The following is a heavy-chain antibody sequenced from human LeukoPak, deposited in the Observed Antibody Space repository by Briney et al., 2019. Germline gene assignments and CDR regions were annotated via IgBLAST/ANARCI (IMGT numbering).Heavy chain of an antibody. CDR2: IKQGGSEK. CDR1: GFTFSSYW. V-gene: IGHV3-7*01. Sequence: PGGSLRLSCAASGFTFSSYWMSWVRQAPGKGLEWVANIKQGGSEKYYVDSVKGRFTISRDNAKNSLYLQMNSLRAEDTAVYYCARKYCGGDCHYYYGMDVWGQGTTVTVSS. J-gene: IGHJ6*02. CDR3: ARKYCGGDCHYYYGMDV. D-gene: IGHD2-21*02.